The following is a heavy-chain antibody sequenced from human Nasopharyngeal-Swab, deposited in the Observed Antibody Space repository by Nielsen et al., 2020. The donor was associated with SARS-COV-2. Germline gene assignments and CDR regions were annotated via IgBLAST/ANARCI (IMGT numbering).Heavy chain of an antibody. CDR3: ARDVPIYGSTPGYMDV. Sequence: ASVKVSCKASGYTFTSYGISWVRQAPGQGLEWMGWISAYNGNTNYAQKLQGRVTMTTDTSTSTAYMELRSLRSEDTAVYYCARDVPIYGSTPGYMDVWGKGTTVTVPS. CDR1: GYTFTSYG. D-gene: IGHD2-2*01. CDR2: ISAYNGNT. J-gene: IGHJ6*03. V-gene: IGHV1-18*04.